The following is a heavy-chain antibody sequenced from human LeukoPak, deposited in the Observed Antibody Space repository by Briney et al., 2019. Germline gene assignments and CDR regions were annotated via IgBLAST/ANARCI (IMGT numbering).Heavy chain of an antibody. D-gene: IGHD6-13*01. CDR1: GVSFSGYY. CDR3: ARGNIAAAGTMGSNWFDP. V-gene: IGHV4-34*01. Sequence: PSETLSLTCAVYGVSFSGYYWSWIRQPPGKGLEWIGEINHSGSTNYNPSLKSRVTISVDTSKNQFSLKLSSVTAADTAVYYCARGNIAAAGTMGSNWFDPWGQGTLVTVSS. J-gene: IGHJ5*02. CDR2: INHSGST.